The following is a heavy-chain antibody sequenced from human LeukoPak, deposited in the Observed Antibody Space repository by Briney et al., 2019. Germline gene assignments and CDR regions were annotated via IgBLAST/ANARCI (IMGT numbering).Heavy chain of an antibody. V-gene: IGHV4-59*01. J-gene: IGHJ4*02. D-gene: IGHD2-2*01. CDR3: ARVPYCSSTSCYALDY. CDR1: GGSISSYY. CDR2: IYYSGST. Sequence: SETLSLTCTVPGGSISSYYWSWIRQPPGKGLDWIGYIYYSGSTNYNPSLKSRVTISVDTSKNQFSLKLSSVTAADTAVYYCARVPYCSSTSCYALDYWGKGTLVTVSS.